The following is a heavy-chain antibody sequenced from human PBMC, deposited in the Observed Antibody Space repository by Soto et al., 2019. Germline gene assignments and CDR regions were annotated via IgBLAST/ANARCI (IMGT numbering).Heavy chain of an antibody. J-gene: IGHJ6*02. Sequence: SLRVSYNRAGETFSTRGISCLRKAPGQGLEWMGGIIPIFGTANYAQKFQGRVTITADESTGTAYMELSSLRSEDTAVYYCARVTASGGATFYYYGMDAWGQGTTVTVSS. CDR3: ARVTASGGATFYYYGMDA. CDR2: IIPIFGTA. CDR1: GETFSTRG. V-gene: IGHV1-69*13. D-gene: IGHD1-26*01.